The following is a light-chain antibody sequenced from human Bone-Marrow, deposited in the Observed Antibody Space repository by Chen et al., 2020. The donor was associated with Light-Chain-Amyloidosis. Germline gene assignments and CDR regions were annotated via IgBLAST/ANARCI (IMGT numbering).Light chain of an antibody. J-gene: IGLJ3*02. V-gene: IGLV3-21*02. Sequence: SYVLTQPSSVSVAPGQTATIACGGNNIGSTSVHWYQQTPGQAPLLVVYDDSVRPSGIPGRLSVSNSGNTATLTISRVEAGDEADYYCQVWDRSSDRPVFGGGTKLTVL. CDR3: QVWDRSSDRPV. CDR2: DDS. CDR1: NIGSTS.